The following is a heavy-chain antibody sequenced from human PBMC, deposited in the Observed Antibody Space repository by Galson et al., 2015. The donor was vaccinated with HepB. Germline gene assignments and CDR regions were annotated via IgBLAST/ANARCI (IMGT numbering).Heavy chain of an antibody. CDR2: IIPILGIA. CDR1: GGTFSSYT. CDR3: ARNRLGTYYDSSGYLGSDY. J-gene: IGHJ4*02. D-gene: IGHD3-22*01. V-gene: IGHV1-69*02. Sequence: SVKVSCKASGGTFSSYTISWVRQAPGQGLEWMGRIIPILGIANYAQKFQGRITITADKSTRTAYMELSSPRSEDTAVYYCARNRLGTYYDSSGYLGSDYWGQGTLVTVSS.